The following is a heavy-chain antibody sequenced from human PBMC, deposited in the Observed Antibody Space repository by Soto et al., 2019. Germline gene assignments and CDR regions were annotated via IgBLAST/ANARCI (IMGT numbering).Heavy chain of an antibody. D-gene: IGHD3-22*01. CDR1: GYTFTGYY. V-gene: IGHV1-2*02. CDR3: ARDPYDSSGLAEYFQH. J-gene: IGHJ1*01. Sequence: QVQLVQSGAEVKKPGASVKVSCKASGYTFTGYYMHWVRQAPGQGLEWIGWINPNSGGTNYAQKLQGRVTMTTDTSTSTAYMELRSLRSDDTAVYYCARDPYDSSGLAEYFQHWGQGTLVTVSS. CDR2: INPNSGGT.